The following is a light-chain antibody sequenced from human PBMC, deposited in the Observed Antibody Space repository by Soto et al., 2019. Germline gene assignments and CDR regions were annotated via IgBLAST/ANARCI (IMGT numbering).Light chain of an antibody. V-gene: IGLV3-21*04. CDR3: QVWDTTSDPEGV. CDR1: NIGSKS. J-gene: IGLJ3*02. Sequence: SYELTQPPSVSETPGKTATITCGGSNIGSKSVHWYQQKPGQAPVLVMFYDRVRPSGIPARFSGSNSGYTAILTISGVEVGDEADYYCQVWDTTSDPEGVFGGGTKLTVL. CDR2: YDR.